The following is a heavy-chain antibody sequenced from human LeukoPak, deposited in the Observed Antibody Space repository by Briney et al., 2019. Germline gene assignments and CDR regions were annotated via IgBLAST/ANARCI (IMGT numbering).Heavy chain of an antibody. Sequence: SETLSLTCTVSGGSISSYYWSWMRQPPGKGLEWIGYIYYSGSTNYNPSLKSRVTISVDTSKNQFSLKLSSVTAADTAVYYCARGEGGLITSDYWGQGTLVTVSS. CDR2: IYYSGST. D-gene: IGHD1-14*01. CDR3: ARGEGGLITSDY. J-gene: IGHJ4*02. V-gene: IGHV4-59*01. CDR1: GGSISSYY.